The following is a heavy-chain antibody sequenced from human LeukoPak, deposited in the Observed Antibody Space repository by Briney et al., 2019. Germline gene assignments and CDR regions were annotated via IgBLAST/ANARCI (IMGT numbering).Heavy chain of an antibody. CDR1: GGSFSGYY. CDR2: INHSGST. J-gene: IGHJ4*02. CDR3: ARGGIAVAGKNVPLDY. D-gene: IGHD6-19*01. V-gene: IGHV4-34*01. Sequence: PSETLSLTCAVYGGSFSGYYWSWIRQPPGKGLEWIGEINHSGSTNYNPSLKSRVTISVDTSKNQFSLKLSSVTAADTAVYYCARGGIAVAGKNVPLDYWGQGTLVTVSS.